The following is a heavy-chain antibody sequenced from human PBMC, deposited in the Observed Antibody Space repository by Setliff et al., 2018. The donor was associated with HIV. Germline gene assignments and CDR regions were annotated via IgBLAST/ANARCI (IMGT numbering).Heavy chain of an antibody. V-gene: IGHV1-46*01. J-gene: IGHJ6*03. CDR3: ARDRTPQNWGSRGFYYMDV. CDR1: GYTFINYY. D-gene: IGHD7-27*01. Sequence: ASVKVSCKASGYTFINYYMHWVRQAPGQGLEWMGIINPRGGNTTYAQKFQGRVTMTRDTSISTAYMQLTRLKSDDTAVYYCARDRTPQNWGSRGFYYMDVWGKGTTVTVSS. CDR2: INPRGGNT.